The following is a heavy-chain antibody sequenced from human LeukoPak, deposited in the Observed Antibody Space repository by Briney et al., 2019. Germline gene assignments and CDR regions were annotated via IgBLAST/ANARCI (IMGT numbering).Heavy chain of an antibody. CDR2: INWNSAKI. CDR3: AKGGRYSGYDYFDY. Sequence: GGSLRLSCAASGFTFQHYAIHWVRQVPGKGLEWVSGINWNSAKIGYADSVKGRFTISRDNAKNSVSLQMNSLRGEDTALYYCAKGGRYSGYDYFDYWGQGTLVTVSS. CDR1: GFTFQHYA. V-gene: IGHV3-9*01. J-gene: IGHJ4*02. D-gene: IGHD5-12*01.